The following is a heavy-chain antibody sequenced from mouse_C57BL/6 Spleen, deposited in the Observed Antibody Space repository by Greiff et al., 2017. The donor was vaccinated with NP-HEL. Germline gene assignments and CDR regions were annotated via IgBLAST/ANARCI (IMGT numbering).Heavy chain of an antibody. D-gene: IGHD1-1*01. J-gene: IGHJ3*01. Sequence: EVQVVESGPGLVKPSQSLSLTCSVTGYSITSGYYWNWIRQFPGNKLEWMGYISYDGSNNYNPSLKNRISITRDTSKNQFFLKLNSVTTEDTATYYCAREVLLRGVLAYWGQGTLVTVSA. CDR2: ISYDGSN. CDR3: AREVLLRGVLAY. V-gene: IGHV3-6*01. CDR1: GYSITSGYY.